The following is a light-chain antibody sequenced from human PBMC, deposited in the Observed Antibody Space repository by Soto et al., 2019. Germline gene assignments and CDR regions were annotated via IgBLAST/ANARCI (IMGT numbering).Light chain of an antibody. CDR3: SSYTTSNTRQLV. CDR1: SSDVGGYNY. CDR2: DVS. J-gene: IGLJ1*01. V-gene: IGLV2-14*03. Sequence: QSVLTQPASVSGSPGQSITISCTGTSSDVGGYNYVSWYQHHPGKAPKLLIYDVSNRPSGVSNRFPGSKSDNTASLTISGLQPEDEADYYRSSYTTSNTRQLVFGTGTKVTV.